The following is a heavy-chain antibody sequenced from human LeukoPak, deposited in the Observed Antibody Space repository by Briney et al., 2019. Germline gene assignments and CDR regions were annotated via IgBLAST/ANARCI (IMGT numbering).Heavy chain of an antibody. V-gene: IGHV1-8*01. CDR2: MKSNSGDT. D-gene: IGHD6-13*01. CDR1: GYTFIGYD. CDR3: ARGEYSSSWYPFDY. Sequence: ASVKVSCKTSGYTFIGYDVNWVRQAPGQGLEWMGCMKSNSGDTHFAQKFQGRLTMTRNTSISTAFMELSSLRAEDTAVYYCARGEYSSSWYPFDYWGQGSLVTVSS. J-gene: IGHJ4*02.